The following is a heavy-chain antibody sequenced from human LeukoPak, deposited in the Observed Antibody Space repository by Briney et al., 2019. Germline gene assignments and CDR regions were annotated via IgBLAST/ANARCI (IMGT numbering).Heavy chain of an antibody. V-gene: IGHV3-21*01. J-gene: IGHJ5*02. CDR2: ISGGGSYI. CDR1: GFTFSTYS. CDR3: ARDGVASVRFGEVAS. Sequence: GGSLRLSCAASGFTFSTYSMNWVRQAPGKGLEWVSFISGGGSYIYYAESVKARFTISRDNAKNSLYLQMNSLRAEDTAIYYCARDGVASVRFGEVASWGQGTLVTVSS. D-gene: IGHD3-10*01.